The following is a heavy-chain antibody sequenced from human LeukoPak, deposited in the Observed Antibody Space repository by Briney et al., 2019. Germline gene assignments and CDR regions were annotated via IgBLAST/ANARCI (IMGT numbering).Heavy chain of an antibody. CDR1: GFTFYDYA. V-gene: IGHV3-9*01. CDR3: AKDSGATVVTGLSNPEFDY. D-gene: IGHD2-21*02. CDR2: ISWNSGSI. Sequence: GGSLRLSCAASGFTFYDYAMHWVRKAPGKGVEWVSGISWNSGSIGYADSVKGRFTISRDNAKNSLYLQMNSLKTEDTALYYCAKDSGATVVTGLSNPEFDYWGQGTLVTVSS. J-gene: IGHJ4*02.